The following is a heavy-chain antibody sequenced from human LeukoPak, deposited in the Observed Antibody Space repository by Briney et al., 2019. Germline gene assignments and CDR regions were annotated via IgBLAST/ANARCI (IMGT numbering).Heavy chain of an antibody. CDR1: GGSFSGYY. CDR2: INHSGST. CDR3: AREFGYSYYYYYMDV. V-gene: IGHV4-34*01. Sequence: SETLSLTCAVYGGSFSGYYWTWIRQPPGKGLEWIGEINHSGSTNYNPSLKSRVTISVHTYMNQFSLKLSSVTAADTAVYYCAREFGYSYYYYYMDVWGKGATVTVSS. D-gene: IGHD3-16*01. J-gene: IGHJ6*03.